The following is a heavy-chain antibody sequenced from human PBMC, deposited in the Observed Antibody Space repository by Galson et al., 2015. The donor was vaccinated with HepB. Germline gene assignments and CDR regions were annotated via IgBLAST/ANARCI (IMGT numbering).Heavy chain of an antibody. J-gene: IGHJ3*02. CDR2: ISRSDGSST. CDR1: GFTFSSYA. Sequence: SLRLSCAASGFTFSSYAMSWVRQAPGKGLEWVSDISRSDGSSTSYADSVKGRFTISRDNAKNTLYLQMNSLGAEDTAVYYCVQGPFDIWGQGTMVTVSS. CDR3: VQGPFDI. V-gene: IGHV3-74*01.